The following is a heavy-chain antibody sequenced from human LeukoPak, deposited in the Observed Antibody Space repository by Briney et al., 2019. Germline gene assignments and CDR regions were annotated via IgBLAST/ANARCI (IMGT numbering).Heavy chain of an antibody. V-gene: IGHV4-59*01. CDR1: GGSISTYY. J-gene: IGHJ1*01. CDR2: IYHSGST. Sequence: PSETLSLTCTVSGGSISTYYWNWIRQPPGKGLEWIGYIYHSGSTNYNPSLQSRVTISVDMSKNQFSLNLNSVTAADTAVYYCARGGAARLHFQNWGQGTLVTVSS. D-gene: IGHD6-6*01. CDR3: ARGGAARLHFQN.